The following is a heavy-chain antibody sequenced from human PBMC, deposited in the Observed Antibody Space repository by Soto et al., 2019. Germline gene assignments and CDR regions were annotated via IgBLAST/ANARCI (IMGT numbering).Heavy chain of an antibody. CDR1: GYTFTSYC. CDR2: ISAYNGNT. D-gene: IGHD6-19*01. CDR3: ARDRIAVAGSYYYGMDV. V-gene: IGHV1-18*01. J-gene: IGHJ6*02. Sequence: GASVKVSCKASGYTFTSYCISWVRQAPGQGLEWMGWISAYNGNTNYAQRLQGRVTMTTDTSTSTAYMELRSLRSDDTAVYYCARDRIAVAGSYYYGMDVWGQGTTVTVSS.